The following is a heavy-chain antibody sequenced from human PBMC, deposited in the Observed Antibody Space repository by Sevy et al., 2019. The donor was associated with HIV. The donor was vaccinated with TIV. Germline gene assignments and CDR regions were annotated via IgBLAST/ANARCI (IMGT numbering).Heavy chain of an antibody. Sequence: ASVKVFCKASGYTFTSYDINWVRQATGQGLEWMGWMNPNSGNTGYAQKFQGRVTITRNTSISTAYMELSSLRSEDTAVYYCARAQPDRHCSGGSCYGDFDYWGQGTLVTVSS. CDR1: GYTFTSYD. J-gene: IGHJ4*02. CDR3: ARAQPDRHCSGGSCYGDFDY. CDR2: MNPNSGNT. V-gene: IGHV1-8*03. D-gene: IGHD2-15*01.